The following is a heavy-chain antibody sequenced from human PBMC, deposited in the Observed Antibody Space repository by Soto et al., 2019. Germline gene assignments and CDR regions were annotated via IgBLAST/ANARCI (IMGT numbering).Heavy chain of an antibody. D-gene: IGHD1-26*01. CDR2: IYCRGTT. V-gene: IGHV4-30-4*08. CDR3: ARGEGA. CDR1: GCSISSGDYS. Sequence: TLSLTCTVAGCSISSGDYSWNWIRQPPGKGLEWIGHIYCRGTTSYNPSLKSRLTMSVDTSGNQFSLKLSFVTAADTAVYYCARGEGAWGTETLVT. J-gene: IGHJ4*02.